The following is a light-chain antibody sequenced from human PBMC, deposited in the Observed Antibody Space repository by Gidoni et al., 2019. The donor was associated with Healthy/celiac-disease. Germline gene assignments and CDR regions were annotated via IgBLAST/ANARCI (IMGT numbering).Light chain of an antibody. CDR2: DAS. Sequence: ELVLTQSPATLSLSPGERATLSCRASQSVSSYLAWYQQKPGQAPRLLIYDASNRATGIPARFSGSGSGTDFTLTISSLEPEDFAVYYCQQRSNWHFGGGTKVEIK. CDR1: QSVSSY. CDR3: QQRSNWH. V-gene: IGKV3-11*01. J-gene: IGKJ4*01.